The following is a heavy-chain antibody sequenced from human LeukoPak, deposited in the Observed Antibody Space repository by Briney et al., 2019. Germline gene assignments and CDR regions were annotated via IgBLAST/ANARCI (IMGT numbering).Heavy chain of an antibody. CDR1: GGSISSSH. CDR3: ARHPRSHRRANWFDP. Sequence: SETLSLTCTTSGGSISSSHCSWIRQPPGKGLEWIGEINHSGSTNYNPSLKSRVTISVDTSRNQFSLKLSSVTAADTAVYYCARHPRSHRRANWFDPWGQGTLVTVSS. J-gene: IGHJ5*02. CDR2: INHSGST. D-gene: IGHD5-24*01. V-gene: IGHV4-34*01.